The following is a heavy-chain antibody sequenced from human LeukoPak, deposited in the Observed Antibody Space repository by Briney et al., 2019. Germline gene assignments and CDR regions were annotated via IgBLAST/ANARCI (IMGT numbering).Heavy chain of an antibody. J-gene: IGHJ4*02. CDR3: ARHNWGSVFDY. D-gene: IGHD7-27*01. Sequence: SETLSLTCAVSGYSISSSSYYWGWIRQPPGKGLEWIGSIYYSGSTYYNPSLKSRVTISVDTSKNQFSLKLSSVTAADTAVYYCARHNWGSVFDYWGQGTLVTVSS. CDR1: GYSISSSSYY. V-gene: IGHV4-39*01. CDR2: IYYSGST.